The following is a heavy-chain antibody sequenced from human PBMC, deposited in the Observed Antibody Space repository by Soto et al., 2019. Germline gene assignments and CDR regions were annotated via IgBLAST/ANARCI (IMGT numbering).Heavy chain of an antibody. CDR2: ISGSGGST. J-gene: IGHJ4*02. CDR1: GFTFSSYA. Sequence: EVQLLESGGGLVQPGGSLRLSCAASGFTFSSYAMSWVRQAPGKGLEWVSAISGSGGSTYSADSVKGRFTISRNNSKNTLYLQMNSLRAEDTAVYYCAKDLSVVVVADTLDDCGQGTLVTVSS. D-gene: IGHD2-15*01. V-gene: IGHV3-23*01. CDR3: AKDLSVVVVADTLDD.